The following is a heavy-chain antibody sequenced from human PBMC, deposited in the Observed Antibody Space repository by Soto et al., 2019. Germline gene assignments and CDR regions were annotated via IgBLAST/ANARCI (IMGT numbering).Heavy chain of an antibody. CDR2: LYSGGSA. J-gene: IGHJ2*01. D-gene: IGHD2-15*01. CDR1: GLTVSSNY. V-gene: IGHV3-53*01. CDR3: ALRYCSGGSCYLYFDL. Sequence: PGGSLRLSCAASGLTVSSNYMSWVRQAPGKGLEWVSVLYSGGSAYYADSVKGRFTISRDNSKNTLYLQMNSLRAEDTAVYYCALRYCSGGSCYLYFDLWGRGTLVPVYS.